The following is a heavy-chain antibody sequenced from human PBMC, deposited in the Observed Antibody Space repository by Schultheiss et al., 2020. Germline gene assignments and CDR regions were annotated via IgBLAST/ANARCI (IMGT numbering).Heavy chain of an antibody. CDR2: TYYRSKWYN. Sequence: TLSLTCAISGDSVSSNSAAWNWIRQSPSRGLEWLARTYYRSKWYNDYAVSVKSRITINPDTSKNQFSLQLNSVTPEDTAVYYCARAGDSSGYLQRADAFDIWGQGTLVTVSS. J-gene: IGHJ3*02. D-gene: IGHD3-22*01. CDR1: GDSVSSNSAA. CDR3: ARAGDSSGYLQRADAFDI. V-gene: IGHV6-1*01.